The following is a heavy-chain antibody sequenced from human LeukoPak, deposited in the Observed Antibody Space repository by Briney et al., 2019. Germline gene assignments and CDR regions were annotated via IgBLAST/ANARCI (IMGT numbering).Heavy chain of an antibody. V-gene: IGHV4-34*01. CDR3: ARRPSPYSSGRQPGRYYYYYYMDV. Sequence: PSETLSLTCAVYGGSLSGYYWSWIRQPPGKGVEWIGEIDHSGSTNYNPSLKSRVTISVDTSKNQFSLKLNSVTAADTAVYYCARRPSPYSSGRQPGRYYYYYYMDVWGKGTTVTVSS. CDR1: GGSLSGYY. CDR2: IDHSGST. J-gene: IGHJ6*03. D-gene: IGHD6-19*01.